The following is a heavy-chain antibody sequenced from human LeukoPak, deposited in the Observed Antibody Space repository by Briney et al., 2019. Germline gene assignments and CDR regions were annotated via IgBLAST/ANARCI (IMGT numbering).Heavy chain of an antibody. CDR2: IIPILGIA. Sequence: SVKVSCKASGGTFSSYAISWVRQAPGQGLEWMGRIIPILGIANYAQKFQGRVTITADKSTSTAYMELSSLRSEDTAVYYCARGYSGYVGSSDYWGQGTLVTVSS. CDR1: GGTFSSYA. D-gene: IGHD5-12*01. V-gene: IGHV1-69*04. CDR3: ARGYSGYVGSSDY. J-gene: IGHJ4*02.